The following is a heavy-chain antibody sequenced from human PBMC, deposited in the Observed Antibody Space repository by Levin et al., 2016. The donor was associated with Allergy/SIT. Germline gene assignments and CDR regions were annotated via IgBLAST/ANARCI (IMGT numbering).Heavy chain of an antibody. CDR3: SRLSRVDGYWRDFDY. D-gene: IGHD2-8*02. CDR1: GFTFSDHY. V-gene: IGHV3-72*01. Sequence: GESLKISCAAFGFTFSDHYIDWVRQAPGKGLEWVGRSRNKAKGYTIDFAASVKGRFTISRDDSKNSVFLQMNSLRTEDTAVYYCSRLSRVDGYWRDFDYWGQGTLVTVSS. J-gene: IGHJ4*02. CDR2: SRNKAKGYTI.